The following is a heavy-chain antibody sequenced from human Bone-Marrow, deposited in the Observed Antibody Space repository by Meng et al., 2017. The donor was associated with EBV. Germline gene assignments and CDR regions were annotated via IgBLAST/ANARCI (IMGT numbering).Heavy chain of an antibody. Sequence: QVAGPGLAKPPVPRSLTCAVSGGSISSSHWWSWVRQPPGEGLEWIGEIYHSGSTNYNPSLKSRVTISVDKSKNQFSLKLSSVTAADTAVYYCVGAHYGDSSGYYYAYWGQGTLVTVSS. D-gene: IGHD3-22*01. CDR2: IYHSGST. J-gene: IGHJ4*02. CDR1: GGSISSSHW. CDR3: VGAHYGDSSGYYYAY. V-gene: IGHV4-4*03.